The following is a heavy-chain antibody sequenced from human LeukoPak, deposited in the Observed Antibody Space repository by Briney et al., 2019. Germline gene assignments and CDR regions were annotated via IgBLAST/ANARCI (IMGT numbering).Heavy chain of an antibody. CDR3: ARLTPSSWYFDY. CDR1: GGSISSGDYY. D-gene: IGHD6-13*01. J-gene: IGHJ4*02. CDR2: IYYSGST. V-gene: IGHV4-61*08. Sequence: PSETLSLTCTVSGGSISSGDYYWSWIRQPPGKGLEWIGYIYYSGSTNYNPSLKSRVTISVDTSKNQFSLKLSSVTAADTAVYYCARLTPSSWYFDYWGQGTLVTVSS.